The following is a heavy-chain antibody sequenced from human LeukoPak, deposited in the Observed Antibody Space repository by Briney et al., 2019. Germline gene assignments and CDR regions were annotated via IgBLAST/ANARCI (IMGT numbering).Heavy chain of an antibody. CDR3: ARDIPTRIQLWLHYYYCGMDV. CDR1: GYTFTSYY. D-gene: IGHD5-18*01. V-gene: IGHV1-46*01. J-gene: IGHJ6*02. CDR2: INPSGGST. Sequence: GASVKVSCKASGYTFTSYYMHWVRQAPGQGLEWMGIINPSGGSTSYAQKFQGRVTMTRDTSTSTVYMELSSLRSEDTAVYYCARDIPTRIQLWLHYYYCGMDVWGQGTTVTVSS.